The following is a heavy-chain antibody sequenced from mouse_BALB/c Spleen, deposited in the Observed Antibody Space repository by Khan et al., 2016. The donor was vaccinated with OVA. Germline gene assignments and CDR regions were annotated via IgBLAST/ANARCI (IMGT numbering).Heavy chain of an antibody. D-gene: IGHD1-3*01. CDR1: GYTFTDFA. J-gene: IGHJ3*01. CDR3: ARGSGNSRFAY. Sequence: QVQLQQSGAELVRPGVSVKLSCKGSGYTFTDFAMHWVKQSPAKSLEWIGVISTYYGDATYNQKFKGKATMTVDTSSSTAYMELDSLTSDDSAIYYCARGSGNSRFAYWGQGTLVTVSA. CDR2: ISTYYGDA. V-gene: IGHV1S137*01.